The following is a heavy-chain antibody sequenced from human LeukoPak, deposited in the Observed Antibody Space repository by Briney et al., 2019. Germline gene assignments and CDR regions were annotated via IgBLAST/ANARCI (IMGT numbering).Heavy chain of an antibody. CDR1: GGSFSGYY. CDR3: ARDLPGYSSGWYGPIHWYFDL. J-gene: IGHJ2*01. CDR2: INHSGST. V-gene: IGHV4-34*01. D-gene: IGHD6-19*01. Sequence: SETLSLTCAVYGGSFSGYYWSWIRQPPGKGLEWIGEINHSGSTNYNPSLKSRVTISVDTSKNQFSLKLSSVTAADTAVYYCARDLPGYSSGWYGPIHWYFDLWGRGTLVTVSS.